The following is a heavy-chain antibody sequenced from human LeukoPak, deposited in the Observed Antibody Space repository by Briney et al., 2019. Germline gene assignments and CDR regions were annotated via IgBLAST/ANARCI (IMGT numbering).Heavy chain of an antibody. CDR2: ISYDGSNK. Sequence: GGSLRLSCAASGFTFSSYAMHWVRQAPGKGLEWVAVISYDGSNKYYADSVKGRFTISRDNSKNTLYLQMNSLRAEDTAVYYCARGQDGDGYNWGFDYWGQGTLVTVSS. V-gene: IGHV3-30-3*01. D-gene: IGHD5-24*01. J-gene: IGHJ4*02. CDR1: GFTFSSYA. CDR3: ARGQDGDGYNWGFDY.